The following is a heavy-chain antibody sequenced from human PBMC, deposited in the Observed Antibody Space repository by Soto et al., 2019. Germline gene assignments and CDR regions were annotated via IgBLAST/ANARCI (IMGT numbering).Heavy chain of an antibody. J-gene: IGHJ3*02. V-gene: IGHV3-7*01. CDR1: GFTFTTSW. Sequence: EVQLVESGGGLVQPGGSLRLACAASGFTFTTSWMAWVRQAPGKGLEWLGNINQDGSVKNYVDSVKGRFTFSRDNAKHSLSEERNSLRVDDTAVYYCARCPENSAFDIWGQGTMVTVSS. CDR2: INQDGSVK. CDR3: ARCPENSAFDI.